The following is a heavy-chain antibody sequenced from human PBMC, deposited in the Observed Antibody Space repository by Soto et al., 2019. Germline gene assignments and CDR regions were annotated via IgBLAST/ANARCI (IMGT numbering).Heavy chain of an antibody. CDR3: AREQYSSSSLAHY. D-gene: IGHD6-6*01. CDR2: IWYDGSNK. J-gene: IGHJ4*02. V-gene: IGHV3-33*01. Sequence: GESLKISCAASGFTFSSYGMHWVRQAPGKGLEWVAVIWYDGSNKYYADSVKGRFTISRDNSKNTLYLQMNSLRAEDTAVYYCAREQYSSSSLAHYWGQGTLVTVSS. CDR1: GFTFSSYG.